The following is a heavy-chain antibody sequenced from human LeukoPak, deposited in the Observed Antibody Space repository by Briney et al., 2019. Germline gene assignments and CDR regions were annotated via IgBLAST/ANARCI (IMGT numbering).Heavy chain of an antibody. D-gene: IGHD4-17*01. Sequence: GGSLRLSCAASGFTFSSYAMHWVRQAPGKGLEWVAVISYDGSNKYYADSVKGRFTISRDNSKNTLYLQMNSLRAEDTAVYYCARSDGSHDYGDYWGQGTLVTVSS. J-gene: IGHJ4*02. CDR1: GFTFSSYA. CDR2: ISYDGSNK. V-gene: IGHV3-30-3*01. CDR3: ARSDGSHDYGDY.